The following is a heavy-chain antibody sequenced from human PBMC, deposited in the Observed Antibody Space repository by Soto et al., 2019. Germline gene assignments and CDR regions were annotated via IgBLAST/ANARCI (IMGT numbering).Heavy chain of an antibody. CDR2: IIPIFGTA. CDR3: ASGELELRSPFDY. CDR1: GSTFSSYA. D-gene: IGHD1-7*01. J-gene: IGHJ4*02. Sequence: GPSVKVSCKASGSTFSSYAISWVRQAPGQGLEWMGGIIPIFGTANYAQKFQGRVTITADESTSTAYMELSSLRSEDTAVYYCASGELELRSPFDYWGQGTLVTVSS. V-gene: IGHV1-69*13.